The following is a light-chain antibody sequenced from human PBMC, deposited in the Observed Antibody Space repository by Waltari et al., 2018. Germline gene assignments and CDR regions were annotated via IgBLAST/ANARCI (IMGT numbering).Light chain of an antibody. V-gene: IGLV8-61*01. CDR2: NTD. Sequence: QTVVTQEPSFSVSPGGTVALTCGLSSGSVSTSHYPSGYRQTPGPAPQTVSYNTDTRSSGVPDRFSGSILGNKAALTITGAQADDECDYYCVLYVGWGIWVFGGGTKVTVL. CDR3: VLYVGWGIWV. CDR1: SGSVSTSHY. J-gene: IGLJ3*02.